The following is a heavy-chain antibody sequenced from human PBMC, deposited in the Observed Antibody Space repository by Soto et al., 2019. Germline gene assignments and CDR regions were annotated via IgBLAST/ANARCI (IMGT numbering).Heavy chain of an antibody. CDR3: AKKVNSGSGSQFFDY. D-gene: IGHD3-10*01. V-gene: IGHV1-46*01. CDR2: INPNSGTT. J-gene: IGHJ4*02. Sequence: GASVKVSCKASGYMFTYYYIHWVRQGPGQGLEWMGIINPNSGTTTYAQSFQGRVTMTRDTSTSTVYMELTSLTSEDTAIYYCAKKVNSGSGSQFFDYWGQGTLVTVSS. CDR1: GYMFTYYY.